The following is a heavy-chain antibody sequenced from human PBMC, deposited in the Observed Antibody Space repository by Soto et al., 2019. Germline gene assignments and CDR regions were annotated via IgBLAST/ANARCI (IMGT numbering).Heavy chain of an antibody. J-gene: IGHJ6*02. CDR1: GFTFSKYW. CDR3: ALSITHDSTGWAYGMDV. CDR2: INQDGSEK. Sequence: SLRLSCAGSGFTFSKYWMKWVRQAPGKGLEWVANINQDGSEKHHVDSVKGRFTISRDNSKNTLYLQMNSLRAEDTAVYYCALSITHDSTGWAYGMDVWGQGTTVTVSS. D-gene: IGHD2-2*01. V-gene: IGHV3-7*03.